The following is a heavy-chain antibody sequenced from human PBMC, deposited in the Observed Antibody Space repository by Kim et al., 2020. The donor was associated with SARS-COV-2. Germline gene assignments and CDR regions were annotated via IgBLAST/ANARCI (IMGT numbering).Heavy chain of an antibody. CDR2: ISYDGSNK. CDR1: GFTFSSYA. CDR3: ARDLEIGYCSSTSCYGSDYGMDV. D-gene: IGHD2-2*01. J-gene: IGHJ6*02. Sequence: GGSLRLSCAASGFTFSSYAMHWVRQAPGKGLEWVAVISYDGSNKYYADSVKGRFTISRDNSKNTLYLQMNSLRAEDTAVYYCARDLEIGYCSSTSCYGSDYGMDVWGQGTTVTVSS. V-gene: IGHV3-30*04.